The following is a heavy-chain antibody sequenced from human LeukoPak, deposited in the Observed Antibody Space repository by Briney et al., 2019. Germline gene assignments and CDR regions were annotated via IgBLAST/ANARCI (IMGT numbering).Heavy chain of an antibody. Sequence: SETLSLTCAVYGGSFSGYYWSWIRQPPGEGLEWIGEINHSGSTNYNPSLKSRVTISVATSKNQFSLKLSSVTAADTAVYYCARARGYYYYYMDVWGKGTTVTVSS. CDR3: ARARGYYYYYMDV. CDR1: GGSFSGYY. CDR2: INHSGST. J-gene: IGHJ6*03. V-gene: IGHV4-34*01.